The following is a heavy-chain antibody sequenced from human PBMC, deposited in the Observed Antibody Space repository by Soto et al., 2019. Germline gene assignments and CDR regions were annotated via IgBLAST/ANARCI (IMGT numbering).Heavy chain of an antibody. Sequence: TGGSLRLSCAASGFTFSSYWMSWVRQAPGKGLEWVANIKQDGSEKYYVDSVKGRFTISRDNAKNSLYLQMNSLRAEDTAVYYCATNDVDTAMIPSTFDYWGQGTLVTVSS. D-gene: IGHD5-18*01. V-gene: IGHV3-7*01. CDR2: IKQDGSEK. J-gene: IGHJ4*02. CDR1: GFTFSSYW. CDR3: ATNDVDTAMIPSTFDY.